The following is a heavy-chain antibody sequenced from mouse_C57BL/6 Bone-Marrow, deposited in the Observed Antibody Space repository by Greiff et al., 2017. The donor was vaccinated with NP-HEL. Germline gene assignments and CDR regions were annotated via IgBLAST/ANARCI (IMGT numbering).Heavy chain of an antibody. CDR3: ARGGITTVVSRGYAMDY. J-gene: IGHJ4*01. V-gene: IGHV3-6*01. CDR2: ISYDGSN. D-gene: IGHD1-1*01. Sequence: ESGPGLVKPSQSLSLTCSVTGYSITSGYYWNWIRQFPGNKLEWMGYISYDGSNNYNPSLKNRISITRDTSKNQFFLKLNSVTTEDTATYYCARGGITTVVSRGYAMDYWGQGTSVTVSS. CDR1: GYSITSGYY.